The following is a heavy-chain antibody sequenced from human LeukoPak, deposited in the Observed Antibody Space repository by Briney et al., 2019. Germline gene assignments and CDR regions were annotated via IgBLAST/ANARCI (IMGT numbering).Heavy chain of an antibody. CDR1: GVTFSSDG. CDR2: RSYDGSNK. J-gene: IGHJ3*02. Sequence: GGSLRLSCAASGVTFSSDGMHWVRHAPGKGLEWVSVRSYDGSNKNYTDSVKGRFTISRDNSKNTLYLKMSRLRAEDTAVYYCAKVGVATILNAFDIWGQGTMVTVSS. CDR3: AKVGVATILNAFDI. D-gene: IGHD5-24*01. V-gene: IGHV3-30*18.